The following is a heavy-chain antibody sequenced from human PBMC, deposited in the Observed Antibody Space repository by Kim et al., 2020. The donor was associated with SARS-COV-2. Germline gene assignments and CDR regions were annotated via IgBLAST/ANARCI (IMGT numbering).Heavy chain of an antibody. CDR3: ARDLISSWYSN. D-gene: IGHD6-13*01. J-gene: IGHJ4*02. CDR2: ISYDGSNK. V-gene: IGHV3-30*04. Sequence: GGSLRLSCAASGFTFSSYAMHWVRQAPGKGLEWVAVISYDGSNKYYADSVKGRFTISRDNSKNTLYLQMNSLRAEDTAVYYCARDLISSWYSNWGQGTLVTVSS. CDR1: GFTFSSYA.